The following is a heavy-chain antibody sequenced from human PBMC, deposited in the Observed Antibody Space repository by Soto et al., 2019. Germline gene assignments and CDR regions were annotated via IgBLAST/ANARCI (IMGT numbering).Heavy chain of an antibody. D-gene: IGHD6-13*01. CDR3: ARPIPDLTAAGREYHFDY. Sequence: QLQLQESGPGLVKPSETLSLTCTVSGGSIISSNYYWAWIRQPPGKGLEWIASISFSGSTYRNPSLKSRVTMSVDTSKNQFSLKLTSVTAAATAVYYGARPIPDLTAAGREYHFDYWGQGTLVTVSS. CDR2: ISFSGST. CDR1: GGSIISSNYY. J-gene: IGHJ4*02. V-gene: IGHV4-39*01.